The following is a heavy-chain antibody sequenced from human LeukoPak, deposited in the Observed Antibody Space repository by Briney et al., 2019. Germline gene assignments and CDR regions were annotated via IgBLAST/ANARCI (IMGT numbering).Heavy chain of an antibody. CDR1: GFSLGTRGVG. J-gene: IGHJ4*02. CDR3: TRSSDILAGYYWNY. Sequence: MVSGPTLVNPTQTLTLTCTFSGFSLGTRGVGVGWIRQPPGKALEWLALIYWDEDKRYSPSLTSRLTITKDTSKNQVVLTMTKMDPVDTATYFCTRSSDILAGYYWNYWGQGTLVTVSS. CDR2: IYWDEDK. V-gene: IGHV2-5*02. D-gene: IGHD3-9*01.